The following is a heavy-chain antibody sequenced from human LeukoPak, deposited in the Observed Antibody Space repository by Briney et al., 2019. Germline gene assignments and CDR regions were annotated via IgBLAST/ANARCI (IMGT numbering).Heavy chain of an antibody. CDR1: GGSFSGYY. D-gene: IGHD6-19*01. Sequence: SETLSLTCAVYGGSFSGYYWSWIRQPPGKGLEWIGEINHSGSTNYNPSLKSRVTISVDTSKNQFSLKLSSVTAADTAVYYCAREGSGWYGWFDPWGQGTLVTVSS. J-gene: IGHJ5*02. CDR2: INHSGST. CDR3: AREGSGWYGWFDP. V-gene: IGHV4-34*01.